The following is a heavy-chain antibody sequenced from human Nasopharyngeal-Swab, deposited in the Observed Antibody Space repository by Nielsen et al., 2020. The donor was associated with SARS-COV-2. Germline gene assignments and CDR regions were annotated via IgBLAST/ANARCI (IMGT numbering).Heavy chain of an antibody. V-gene: IGHV3-30-3*01. J-gene: IGHJ3*02. CDR2: ISYDGSNK. CDR3: ARDIWVGSSDAFDI. CDR1: GFTFSSYA. D-gene: IGHD3-10*01. Sequence: SLKISCAASGFTFSSYAMHWVRQAPGKGLEWVAVISYDGSNKYYADSVKGRFTISRDNAKNSLYLQMDSLRAEDTAVYYCARDIWVGSSDAFDIWGQGTMVTVSS.